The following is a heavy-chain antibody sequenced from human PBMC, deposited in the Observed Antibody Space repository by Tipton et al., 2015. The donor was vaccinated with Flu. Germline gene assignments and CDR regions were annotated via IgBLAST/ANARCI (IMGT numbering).Heavy chain of an antibody. Sequence: VQLVQSGAEVKKPGSSVKVSCKASGGTFSSYAISWVRQAPGQGLEWMGGIIPIFGTANYAQKFQGRVTITADESTSTAYMELSSLRSEVTAVYYCVRGEGPLELRFLDHLVRFDPWGPGPLVTVSS. J-gene: IGHJ5*02. CDR2: IIPIFGTA. CDR3: VRGEGPLELRFLDHLVRFDP. V-gene: IGHV1-69*12. CDR1: GGTFSSYA. D-gene: IGHD3-3*01.